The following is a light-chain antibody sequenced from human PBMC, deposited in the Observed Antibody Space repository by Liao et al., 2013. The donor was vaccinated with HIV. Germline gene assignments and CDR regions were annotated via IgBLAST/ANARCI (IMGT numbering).Light chain of an antibody. J-gene: IGLJ3*02. CDR2: NDS. Sequence: SYELTQPPSVSVFPGQTARITCSGDAVPNQYAFWYKQKPGQAPVLVIYNDSERPSGTPERFSGSSSGTTVTLTISGAQAEDEADYYCYSAADNKEVFGGGTKLTVL. CDR3: YSAADNKEV. V-gene: IGLV3-25*03. CDR1: AVPNQY.